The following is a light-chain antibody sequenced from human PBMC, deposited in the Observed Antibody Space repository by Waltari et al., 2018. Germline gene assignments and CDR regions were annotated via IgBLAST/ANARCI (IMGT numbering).Light chain of an antibody. Sequence: DIQMTQSPSAMSASVGDRVTITCRASQGISKYLAWFQQKPGKIPKRLIYTASNLESGVPSRISGSGSGTEFTLTITSLQPEDSATYYCLQHSSYPYTFGQGTKLEI. J-gene: IGKJ2*01. CDR3: LQHSSYPYT. CDR2: TAS. CDR1: QGISKY. V-gene: IGKV1-17*03.